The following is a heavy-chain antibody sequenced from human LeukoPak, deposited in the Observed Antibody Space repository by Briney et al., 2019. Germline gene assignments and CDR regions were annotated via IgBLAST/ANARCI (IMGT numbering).Heavy chain of an antibody. V-gene: IGHV3-72*01. CDR1: GFTFSDHY. Sequence: SRRLSCAASGFTFSDHYMDWVRQAPGKGLEWVGRTRNKVNSHTTEYAASVKGRFTFSRDDSKNSLYLQMNSLETEDTAVYYCARGGTGTTGLDYWGQGTLVTVSS. CDR3: ARGGTGTTGLDY. CDR2: TRNKVNSHTT. J-gene: IGHJ4*02. D-gene: IGHD1-1*01.